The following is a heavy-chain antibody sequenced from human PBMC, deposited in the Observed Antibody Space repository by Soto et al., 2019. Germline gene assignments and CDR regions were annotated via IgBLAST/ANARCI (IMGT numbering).Heavy chain of an antibody. CDR3: AKDYAAIVARGMIANWFDP. D-gene: IGHD3-10*01. CDR1: GFSFSSYG. Sequence: QVQLVESGGGVVQPGRSLRLSCAASGFSFSSYGMHWIRQAPGKGLEWVAVISFDEIHKFYADSVRGRFTVSRDISKNTLYLQMDNLRAEDTAVYYCAKDYAAIVARGMIANWFDPWGQGTLVTVSS. CDR2: ISFDEIHK. V-gene: IGHV3-30*18. J-gene: IGHJ5*02.